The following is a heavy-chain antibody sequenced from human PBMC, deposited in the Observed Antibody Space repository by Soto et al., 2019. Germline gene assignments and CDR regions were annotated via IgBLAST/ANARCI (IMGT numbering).Heavy chain of an antibody. Sequence: ASVKVSFKASGGTFSSYAISWVRQAPGQGLEWMGGIIPIFGTANYAQKFQGRVTITADESTSTAYMELSSLRSEDTAVYYCAVANTWWYFDYWGQGTLVTVSS. D-gene: IGHD2-15*01. CDR2: IIPIFGTA. J-gene: IGHJ4*02. CDR1: GGTFSSYA. V-gene: IGHV1-69*13. CDR3: AVANTWWYFDY.